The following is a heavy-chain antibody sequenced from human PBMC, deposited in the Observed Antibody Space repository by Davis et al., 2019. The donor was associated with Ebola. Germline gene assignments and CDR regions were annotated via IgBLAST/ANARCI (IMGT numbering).Heavy chain of an antibody. V-gene: IGHV4-59*11. J-gene: IGHJ6*02. Sequence: PGGSLRLSCTVPGGSISSHYWSWIRQPPGKGLEWIGYIFYSGTTYYNPSLKSRVTLSLDTSTNQFSLTLTSVTAADTAVYYCARVLYFDIWSGSYGLDVWGQGTTVTVSS. CDR3: ARVLYFDIWSGSYGLDV. CDR2: IFYSGTT. CDR1: GGSISSHY. D-gene: IGHD3-3*01.